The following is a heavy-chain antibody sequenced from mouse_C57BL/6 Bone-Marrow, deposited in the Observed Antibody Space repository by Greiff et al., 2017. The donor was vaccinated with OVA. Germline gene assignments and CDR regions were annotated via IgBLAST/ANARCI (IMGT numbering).Heavy chain of an antibody. CDR2: IDPSDSYT. CDR3: ARDPETYAMDY. V-gene: IGHV1-59*01. J-gene: IGHJ4*01. Sequence: QVQLKQPGAELVRPGTSVKLSCKASGYTFTSYWMHWVKQRPGQGLEWIGVIDPSDSYTNYNQKFKGKATLTVDTSSSTAYMQLSSLTSEDSAVYYCARDPETYAMDYWGQGTSVTVSS. CDR1: GYTFTSYW.